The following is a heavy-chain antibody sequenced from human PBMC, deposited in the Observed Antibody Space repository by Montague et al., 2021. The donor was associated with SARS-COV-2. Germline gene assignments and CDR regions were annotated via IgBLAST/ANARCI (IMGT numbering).Heavy chain of an antibody. D-gene: IGHD3-10*01. CDR2: LYNGENT. CDR3: AGEGRGSFYFDY. V-gene: IGHV3-53*01. J-gene: IGHJ4*02. CDR1: GFTVSSNH. Sequence: SLRLSCAASGFTVSSNHMTWVRQAPGKGLEWVAVLYNGENTYYAESVKGRFTVSRDNSKNSVYLQMNNLRAEDTAVYYCAGEGRGSFYFDYWGQGTLVTVSS.